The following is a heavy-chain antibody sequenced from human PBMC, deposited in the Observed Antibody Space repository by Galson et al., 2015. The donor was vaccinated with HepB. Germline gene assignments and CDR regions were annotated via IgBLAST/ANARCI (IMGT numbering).Heavy chain of an antibody. V-gene: IGHV3-48*01. J-gene: IGHJ6*02. Sequence: SLRLSCAASGSTFSSYSMNWVRQAPGKGLEWVSYISSSSSTIYYADSVKGRFTISRDNAKDSLYLQMNSLRAEDTAVYYCARLSTGYSSGWYNWNYYYGMDVWGQGT. CDR2: ISSSSSTI. D-gene: IGHD6-19*01. CDR3: ARLSTGYSSGWYNWNYYYGMDV. CDR1: GSTFSSYS.